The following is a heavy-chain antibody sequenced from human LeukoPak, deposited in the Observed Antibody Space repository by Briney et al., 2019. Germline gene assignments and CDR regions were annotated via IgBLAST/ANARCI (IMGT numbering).Heavy chain of an antibody. J-gene: IGHJ6*02. CDR1: GFTFDDYA. Sequence: GGSLRLSCTASGFTFDDYAMHWVRQSPGKGLEWVSLISGSGGDTYYAESVKARFTISRDNSKHSLYLHMNSLTTEDTALYFCVKAMGGPRSYYGWSSFYGVDVWGQGTMVTVSS. V-gene: IGHV3-43*02. D-gene: IGHD3-22*01. CDR3: VKAMGGPRSYYGWSSFYGVDV. CDR2: ISGSGGDT.